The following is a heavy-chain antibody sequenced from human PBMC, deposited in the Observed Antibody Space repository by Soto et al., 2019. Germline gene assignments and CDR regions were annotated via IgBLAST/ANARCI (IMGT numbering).Heavy chain of an antibody. CDR1: GFTFSNYE. D-gene: IGHD6-13*01. CDR2: IGTSGRTI. V-gene: IGHV3-48*03. J-gene: IGHJ4*02. CDR3: AKDLEIAAAGYIDY. Sequence: EVQLVESGGGLVQAGGSLRLFCAVSGFTFSNYEMNWVRQAPGKGLEWVSYIGTSGRTIYYADSVKGRFTISRDNSKNTLYLQMNSLRAEDTAVYYCAKDLEIAAAGYIDYWGQGTLVTVSS.